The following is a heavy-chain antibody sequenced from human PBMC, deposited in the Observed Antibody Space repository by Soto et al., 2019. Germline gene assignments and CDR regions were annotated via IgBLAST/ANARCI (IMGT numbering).Heavy chain of an antibody. D-gene: IGHD1-26*01. Sequence: QVQLVQSGAEEKKPGASVKVACKASGYTFTSYARHWVRQAPGQRLEWMGWINAGNGNTKYSQKFQGRVTITRDTSASTAYMELSSLRSEDTAVYYCARDNSGTYYGCDYWGQGTLVTVSS. CDR2: INAGNGNT. J-gene: IGHJ4*02. CDR1: GYTFTSYA. V-gene: IGHV1-3*05. CDR3: ARDNSGTYYGCDY.